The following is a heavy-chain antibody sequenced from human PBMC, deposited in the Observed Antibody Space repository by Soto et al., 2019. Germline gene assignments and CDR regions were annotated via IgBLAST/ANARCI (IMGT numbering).Heavy chain of an antibody. CDR3: ARQGLEAAAGTHYYYGMDV. V-gene: IGHV5-51*01. CDR2: IYPGDSDT. Sequence: RGESLKISCKGSGYSFTSYWIGWVRQMPGKGLEWMGIIYPGDSDTRYSPSFQGQVTISADKSISTAYLQWSSLKASDTAMYYCARQGLEAAAGTHYYYGMDVRGKGTTVTVSS. D-gene: IGHD6-13*01. J-gene: IGHJ6*04. CDR1: GYSFTSYW.